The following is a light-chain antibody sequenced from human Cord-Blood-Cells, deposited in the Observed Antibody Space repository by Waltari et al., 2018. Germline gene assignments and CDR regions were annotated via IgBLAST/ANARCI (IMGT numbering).Light chain of an antibody. CDR1: SPRSYY. J-gene: IGLJ3*02. V-gene: IGLV3-19*01. Sequence: SSELTQDPAVSVALGQTVRITCQGDSPRSYYASWYQQKPGQAPVLVIYGKNNRTSGIPDRFSGSSSGNTASLTITGAQAEDEADYYCNSRDSSGNHPVFGGGTKLTVL. CDR3: NSRDSSGNHPV. CDR2: GKN.